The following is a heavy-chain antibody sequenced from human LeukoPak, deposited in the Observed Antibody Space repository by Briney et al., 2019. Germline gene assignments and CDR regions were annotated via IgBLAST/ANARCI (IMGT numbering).Heavy chain of an antibody. CDR1: RGSITSYS. J-gene: IGHJ3*01. Sequence: SETLSLTCNVSRGSITSYSWTWIRQPVGRGLEWIGRIFVDGRTNYNPSLKSRVTLSIDTSKNQFSLNVKSVIAADAAVYYCCYGSGTFFNDAFDFWGQGTMVTVSS. D-gene: IGHD3-10*01. CDR3: CYGSGTFFNDAFDF. CDR2: IFVDGRT. V-gene: IGHV4-4*07.